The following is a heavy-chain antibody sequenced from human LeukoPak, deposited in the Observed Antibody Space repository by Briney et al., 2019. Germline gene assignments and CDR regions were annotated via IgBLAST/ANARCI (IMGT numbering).Heavy chain of an antibody. CDR3: ARDREVVTARAQMDV. CDR2: IYNDGNT. D-gene: IGHD2-21*02. CDR1: GLTVSSNH. V-gene: IGHV3-53*01. Sequence: PGGSLRLSCAVSGLTVSSNHMSWVRQAPGKGLEWVSVIYNDGNTYYTDSVKGRFTISRGNSKNTVFLQMNSLRAEDSAIYYCARDREVVTARAQMDVWGKGTTVTVSS. J-gene: IGHJ6*04.